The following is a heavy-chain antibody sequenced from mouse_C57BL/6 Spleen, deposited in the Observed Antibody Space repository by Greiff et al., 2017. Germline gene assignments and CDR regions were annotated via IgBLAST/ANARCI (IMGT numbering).Heavy chain of an antibody. V-gene: IGHV1-15*01. D-gene: IGHD2-1*01. CDR3: TRTPYGNCPAWFAY. Sequence: QVQLQQSGAELVRPGASVTLSCKASGYTFTDYEMHWVKQTPVHGLEWIGAIDPETGGTAYNQKFKGKAILTADKSSSTAYMALRSLTSEDSAVYYCTRTPYGNCPAWFAYWGQGTLVTVSA. CDR2: IDPETGGT. CDR1: GYTFTDYE. J-gene: IGHJ3*01.